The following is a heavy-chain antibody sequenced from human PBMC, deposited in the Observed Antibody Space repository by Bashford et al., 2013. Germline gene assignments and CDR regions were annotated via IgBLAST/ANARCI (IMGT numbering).Heavy chain of an antibody. CDR1: RQLQHQA. D-gene: IGHD4-11*01. CDR2: FIPIIGIA. J-gene: IGHJ6*02. V-gene: IGHV1-69*04. Sequence: PSVKVFLQGFWRQLQHQAVSWVRQAPGQGLEWMGRFIPIIGIANYAQKVQGRVTIIADKATNTAYMELTSLRPDDTAIYYCARDSEMLTTAEGDYYYGMDVWGQGTAVTVSS. CDR3: ARDSEMLTTAEGDYYYGMDV.